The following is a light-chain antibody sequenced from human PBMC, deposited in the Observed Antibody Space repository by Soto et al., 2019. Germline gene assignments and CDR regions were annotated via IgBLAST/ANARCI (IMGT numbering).Light chain of an antibody. J-gene: IGKJ5*01. Sequence: EVVLTQSPVTLSLSPWERATLSCRASQSFRGLLAWYQQKPGQAPRLLIYDAYNRATGIPPRFSGGGSGTDFTLTISSLEPEDSAVYYCQQRHMWPITFGQGTRLEIK. CDR1: QSFRGL. CDR2: DAY. V-gene: IGKV3-11*01. CDR3: QQRHMWPIT.